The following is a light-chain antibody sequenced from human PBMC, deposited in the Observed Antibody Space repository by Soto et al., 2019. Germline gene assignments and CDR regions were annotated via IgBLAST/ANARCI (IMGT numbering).Light chain of an antibody. Sequence: QSVLTQPPSASGTPGQRVTISCSGSRSNIGSYSVNWYQQVPGTAPKFLIYGNEQRPSGVPDRFSASKSGTSASLDISGLRAEDEADLFCAEWDDKYSAVLLGGGTKRTVL. CDR1: RSNIGSYS. V-gene: IGLV1-44*01. CDR3: AEWDDKYSAVL. CDR2: GNE. J-gene: IGLJ2*01.